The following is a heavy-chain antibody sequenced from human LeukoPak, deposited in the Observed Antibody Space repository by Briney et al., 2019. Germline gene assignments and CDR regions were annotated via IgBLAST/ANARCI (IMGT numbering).Heavy chain of an antibody. CDR1: GFTFSSYW. J-gene: IGHJ5*02. CDR3: ARDRVVRGVTLGFDP. CDR2: IKQDGSEK. D-gene: IGHD3-10*01. Sequence: PGGSLRLSCAASGFTFSSYWMSWVRQAPGEGLEWVANIKQDGSEKYFVDSVKGRFTISRDNAKNSLYLQMNSLRAEDTAVYYCARDRVVRGVTLGFDPWGQGTLVTVSS. V-gene: IGHV3-7*01.